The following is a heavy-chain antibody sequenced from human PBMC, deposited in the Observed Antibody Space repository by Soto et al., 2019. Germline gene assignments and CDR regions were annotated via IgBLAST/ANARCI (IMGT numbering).Heavy chain of an antibody. CDR2: IYYSGST. V-gene: IGHV4-31*03. D-gene: IGHD2-15*01. Sequence: PSETLSLTCTVSGGSISSGGYYWSWIRQHPGKGLEWIGYIYYSGSTYYNPSLKSRVTISVDTSKNQFSLKLSSVTAADTAVYYCARTLVVVVAPTAGFFDYWGQGTLVTV. CDR3: ARTLVVVVAPTAGFFDY. J-gene: IGHJ4*02. CDR1: GGSISSGGYY.